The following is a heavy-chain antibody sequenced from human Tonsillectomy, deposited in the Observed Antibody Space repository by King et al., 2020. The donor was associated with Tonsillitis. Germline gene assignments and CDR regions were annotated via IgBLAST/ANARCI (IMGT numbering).Heavy chain of an antibody. D-gene: IGHD3-22*01. V-gene: IGHV3-23*04. CDR2: VSGSGGST. J-gene: IGHJ5*02. CDR3: ARTDDSSPHWFDP. CDR1: GFTFSSYA. Sequence: VQLVETGGGLVQPGGSLRLSCAASGFTFSSYAMSWVRQAPGKGLEWVSTVSGSGGSTYYADSVKGRFTISSDNSKNTLYLQMNSLKAEDTAVYYCARTDDSSPHWFDPWGQGTLVTVSS.